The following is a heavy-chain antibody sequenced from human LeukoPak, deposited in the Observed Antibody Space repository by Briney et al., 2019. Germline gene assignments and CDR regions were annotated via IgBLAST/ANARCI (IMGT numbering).Heavy chain of an antibody. CDR3: AKATTVHHPYFDY. V-gene: IGHV3-23*01. J-gene: IGHJ4*02. CDR1: GFTFTSYA. D-gene: IGHD1-1*01. Sequence: PGGSLRPSCAASGFTFTSYALSWVRQAPGKGLESVSVISGSGVTTYYADSVKGRFTVSRDMSKNTLYLQMNSLRAEDTAVYYCAKATTVHHPYFDYWGQGALVTVSS. CDR2: ISGSGVTT.